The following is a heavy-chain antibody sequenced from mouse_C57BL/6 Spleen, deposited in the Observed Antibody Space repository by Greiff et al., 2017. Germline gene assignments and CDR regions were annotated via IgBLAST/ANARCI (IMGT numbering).Heavy chain of an antibody. J-gene: IGHJ3*01. CDR3: ARRDYDYDFFAY. Sequence: QVQLKESGAELVKPGASVKMSCKASGYTFTTYPIEWMKQNHGKSLEWIGNFHPYNDDTKYNEKFKGKATLTVEKSSSTVYLELSRLTSDDSAVYYCARRDYDYDFFAYWGQGTLVTVSA. CDR1: GYTFTTYP. D-gene: IGHD2-4*01. CDR2: FHPYNDDT. V-gene: IGHV1-47*01.